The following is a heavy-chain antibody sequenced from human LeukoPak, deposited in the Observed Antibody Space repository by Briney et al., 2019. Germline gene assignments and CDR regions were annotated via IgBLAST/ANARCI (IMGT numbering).Heavy chain of an antibody. CDR2: IYYSGST. J-gene: IGHJ4*02. V-gene: IGHV4-61*01. CDR3: AREGAVGATTWYFDY. Sequence: SETLSLTCTVSGGSVSSGTYYWSWIRPPPGKGLEWIGYIYYSGSTNYNPSLKSRVTISVDTSKNQFSLKLSSVTAVDTAVYYCAREGAVGATTWYFDYWGQGALVTVSS. D-gene: IGHD1-26*01. CDR1: GGSVSSGTYY.